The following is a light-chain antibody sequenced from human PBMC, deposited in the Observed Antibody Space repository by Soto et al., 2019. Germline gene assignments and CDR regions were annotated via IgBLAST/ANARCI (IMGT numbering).Light chain of an antibody. V-gene: IGLV2-23*01. CDR3: CSFAHSNTYV. CDR2: EGG. J-gene: IGLJ1*01. CDR1: SSDVRSYNL. Sequence: QSALTQPASVSGSPGHSIALSCPGTSSDVRSYNLVSWYQQYPGKAPKLLISEGGKRPSGISNRFSGSKSGNTASLTISGLQAEDEADYYCCSFAHSNTYVFGTGTKVTVL.